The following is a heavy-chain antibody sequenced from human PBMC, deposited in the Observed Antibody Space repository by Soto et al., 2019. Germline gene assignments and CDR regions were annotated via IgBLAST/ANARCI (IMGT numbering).Heavy chain of an antibody. J-gene: IGHJ5*02. V-gene: IGHV1-8*01. CDR1: GYTFTSYD. Sequence: QVQLVQSGAEVKKPGASVKVSCKASGYTFTSYDINWVRQATGQGLEWMGWMNPNSGNTGYAQKFQGRVTMTRSTSISTAYMELSSLRSEDTAVYYCARGSKGSSWYAYWFDPWGKGTLVTVSS. CDR2: MNPNSGNT. D-gene: IGHD6-13*01. CDR3: ARGSKGSSWYAYWFDP.